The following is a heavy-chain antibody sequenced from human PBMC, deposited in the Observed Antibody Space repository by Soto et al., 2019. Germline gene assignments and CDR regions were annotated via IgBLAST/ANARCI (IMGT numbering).Heavy chain of an antibody. CDR3: ARSLPYYYDSSGNWWFDP. V-gene: IGHV1-46*01. D-gene: IGHD3-22*01. Sequence: ASVKVSCKASGYIFTDYYMHWVRQAPGQGLEWMGIINPSGGSTSYAQKFQGRVTMTRDTSTSTVYMELSSLRSEDTAVYYCARSLPYYYDSSGNWWFDPWGQGTLVTVS. CDR1: GYIFTDYY. CDR2: INPSGGST. J-gene: IGHJ5*02.